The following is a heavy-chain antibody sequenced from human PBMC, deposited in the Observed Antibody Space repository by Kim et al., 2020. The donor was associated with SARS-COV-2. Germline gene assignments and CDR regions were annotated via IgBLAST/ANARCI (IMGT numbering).Heavy chain of an antibody. J-gene: IGHJ5*02. CDR2: ISSSSSTI. Sequence: GGSLRLSCAASGFTFSSYSMNWVRQAPGKGLEWVSYISSSSSTIYYADSVKGRFTISRDNAKNSLYLQMNSLRAEDTAVYYCARVGYSSSRAANRGQNRFDPWGQGTLVTVSS. V-gene: IGHV3-48*04. CDR3: ARVGYSSSRAANRGQNRFDP. D-gene: IGHD6-13*01. CDR1: GFTFSSYS.